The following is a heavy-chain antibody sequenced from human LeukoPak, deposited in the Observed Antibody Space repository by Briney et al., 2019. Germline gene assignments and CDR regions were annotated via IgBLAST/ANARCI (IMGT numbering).Heavy chain of an antibody. CDR1: GFTFSSYA. Sequence: GGSLRLSCAASGFTFSSYAMSWVRQAPGKGLEWVSAISDSGGNTYYADYMKGRFTISRDNSKNTLYLQMNSLRADDTAIYYCANARGGWGQGTLVTVSS. J-gene: IGHJ4*02. CDR3: ANARGG. CDR2: ISDSGGNT. V-gene: IGHV3-23*01. D-gene: IGHD3-10*01.